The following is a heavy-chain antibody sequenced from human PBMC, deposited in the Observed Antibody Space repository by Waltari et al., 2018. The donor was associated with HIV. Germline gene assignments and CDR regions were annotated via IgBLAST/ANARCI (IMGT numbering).Heavy chain of an antibody. CDR2: IYPFDSDT. J-gene: IGHJ3*02. D-gene: IGHD3-22*01. CDR1: GYTFTNSW. V-gene: IGHV5-51*03. Sequence: EVQLVQSGAEVRKSGESLKISCKASGYTFTNSWIARVRQMPGEGLEWMGIIYPFDSDTRYNPSFEGQITISADKSLATAYLEWSNLNASDAAIYYCARLFYYDTTGYINNAFDIWGQGTVVTVS. CDR3: ARLFYYDTTGYINNAFDI.